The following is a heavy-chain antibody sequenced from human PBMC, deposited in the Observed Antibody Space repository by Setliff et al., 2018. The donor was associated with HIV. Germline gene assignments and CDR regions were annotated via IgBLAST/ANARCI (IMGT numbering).Heavy chain of an antibody. J-gene: IGHJ3*02. CDR1: GDSISDGLH. V-gene: IGHV4-59*11. CDR2: IYYSGST. Sequence: SETLSLTCTVSGDSISDGLHWGWIRQPPGKGLEWIGYIYYSGSTNYNPSLKSRVTISVDTSKKKFALKLSSVTAADTAVYYCARERSYDSSGYYFAYAFDIWGQGTMVTVSS. D-gene: IGHD3-22*01. CDR3: ARERSYDSSGYYFAYAFDI.